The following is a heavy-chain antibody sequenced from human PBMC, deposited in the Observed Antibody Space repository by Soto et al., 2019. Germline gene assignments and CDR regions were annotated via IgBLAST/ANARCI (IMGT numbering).Heavy chain of an antibody. V-gene: IGHV4-59*01. CDR1: GGSISSYY. Sequence: SETLSLTCTVSGGSISSYYWSWIRQPPGKGLEWIGYIYYSGSTNYNPSLKSRVTISVDTSKNQFSLKLSSVTAADTAVYYCARTSSTVTTQFYYYYYYMDVWGKGTTVTVSS. CDR2: IYYSGST. D-gene: IGHD4-4*01. CDR3: ARTSSTVTTQFYYYYYYMDV. J-gene: IGHJ6*03.